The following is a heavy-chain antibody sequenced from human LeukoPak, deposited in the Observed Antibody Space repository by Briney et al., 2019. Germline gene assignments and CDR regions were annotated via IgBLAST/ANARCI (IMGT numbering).Heavy chain of an antibody. CDR2: IWYDGSNK. V-gene: IGHV3-33*01. D-gene: IGHD6-13*01. J-gene: IGHJ4*02. Sequence: TGGSLRLSCAASGFTFSSYGMHWVRQAPGKGLEWVAVIWYDGSNKYYADSVKGRFTISRDNSKNTLYLQMNSLRAKDTAVYYCARDLIAAAGDYWGQGTLVTVSS. CDR3: ARDLIAAAGDY. CDR1: GFTFSSYG.